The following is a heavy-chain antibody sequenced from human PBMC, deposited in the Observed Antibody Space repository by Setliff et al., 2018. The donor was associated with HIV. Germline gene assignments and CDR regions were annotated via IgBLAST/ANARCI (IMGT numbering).Heavy chain of an antibody. Sequence: PSETLSLTCYVTADPISSYYWSWVRQPAGKGLEWIGRLYVSGDTNYNPSLKSRVTMSLDTSKKHFSLKLSSVTAADTAVYYCARGMGGSQVGGDAFDIWGQGTTVTVSS. D-gene: IGHD1-26*01. CDR2: LYVSGDT. V-gene: IGHV4-4*07. CDR3: ARGMGGSQVGGDAFDI. J-gene: IGHJ3*02. CDR1: ADPISSYY.